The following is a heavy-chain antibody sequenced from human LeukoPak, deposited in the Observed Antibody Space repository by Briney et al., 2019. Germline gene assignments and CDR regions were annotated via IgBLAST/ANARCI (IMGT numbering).Heavy chain of an antibody. V-gene: IGHV4-31*03. CDR1: GGSISSGGYY. CDR2: IHYTGST. CDR3: ARASGRRGYSGYEFGY. Sequence: SQALSLTCTVSGGSISSGGYYWSWIRQHPGKGLEWIGYIHYTGSTSYNPSLKSRLTISVDTSKNQFSLKLTSVTAADTAVYFCARASGRRGYSGYEFGYWGQGTLVTVSS. J-gene: IGHJ4*02. D-gene: IGHD5-12*01.